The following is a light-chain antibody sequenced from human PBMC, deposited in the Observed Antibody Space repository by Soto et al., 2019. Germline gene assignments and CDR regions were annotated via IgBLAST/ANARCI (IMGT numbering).Light chain of an antibody. V-gene: IGKV1-5*03. Sequence: DIQMTQFPSTLSVSVGDAVTITCRASQSIQSFLAWYQQKPGKAPKLLIYLASRLESGVPSRFSGSGSGTEFTLTISSLQPDDFAIYFCQQYNSHSFYTFGQGTKLEVK. J-gene: IGKJ2*01. CDR2: LAS. CDR1: QSIQSF. CDR3: QQYNSHSFYT.